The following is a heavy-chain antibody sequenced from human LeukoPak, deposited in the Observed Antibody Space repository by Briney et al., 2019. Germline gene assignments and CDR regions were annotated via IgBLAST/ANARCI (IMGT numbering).Heavy chain of an antibody. D-gene: IGHD1-26*01. CDR2: VYSGGST. J-gene: IGHJ4*02. CDR3: AREGRGSYYFDY. CDR1: GFTVSSNY. Sequence: VGSLRLSCAASGFTVSSNYMSWVRQAPGKGLEWVSVVYSGGSTFYADSVKGRFTISRDNSKNTLYLQVNSLRVEDTAVYYCAREGRGSYYFDYWGQGTLVTVSS. V-gene: IGHV3-66*01.